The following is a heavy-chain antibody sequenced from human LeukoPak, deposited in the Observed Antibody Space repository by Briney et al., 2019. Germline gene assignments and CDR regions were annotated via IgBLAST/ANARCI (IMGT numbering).Heavy chain of an antibody. CDR2: ISAYNGNT. V-gene: IGHV1-18*04. CDR1: GYNFKEYS. CDR3: ARADDRTYTVTTFLPPNWFDP. Sequence: ASVKVSCKAFGYNFKEYSLHWVRQAPGQGLEWMGGISAYNGNTNKAHKLHGRATMTTDTSTNTAYMELRSLRSDDTAVYYCARADDRTYTVTTFLPPNWFDPWGQGTLVTVSS. D-gene: IGHD4-11*01. J-gene: IGHJ5*02.